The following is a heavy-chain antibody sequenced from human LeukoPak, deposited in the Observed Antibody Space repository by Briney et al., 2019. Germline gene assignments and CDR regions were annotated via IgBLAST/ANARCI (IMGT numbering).Heavy chain of an antibody. CDR1: GFTFSSYS. V-gene: IGHV3-48*04. J-gene: IGHJ4*02. Sequence: PGGSLRLSCAASGFTFSSYSMNWVRQAPGKGLEWVSYISSSSSTIYYADSVKGRFTISRDNAKNTLYLHMNSLRAEDTAVYYCARDDYGDYLWWGQGTLVTVSS. D-gene: IGHD4-17*01. CDR3: ARDDYGDYLW. CDR2: ISSSSSTI.